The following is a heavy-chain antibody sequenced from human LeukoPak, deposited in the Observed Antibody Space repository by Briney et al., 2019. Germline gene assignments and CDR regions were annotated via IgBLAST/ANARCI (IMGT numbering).Heavy chain of an antibody. D-gene: IGHD5-18*01. J-gene: IGHJ5*02. CDR2: IYYSGST. CDR1: GGSISSYY. V-gene: IGHV4-59*01. Sequence: PSETLSLTCTVSGGSISSYYWSWIRQPPGKGLEWIGYIYYSGSTNYNPSLKSRVTISVDTSKNQFSLKLSSVTAADTAVYYCARGRVDTAMVQFDPWGQGTLVTVSS. CDR3: ARGRVDTAMVQFDP.